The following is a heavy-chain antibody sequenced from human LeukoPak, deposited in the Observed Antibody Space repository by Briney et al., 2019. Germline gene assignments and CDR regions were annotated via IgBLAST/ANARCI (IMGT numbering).Heavy chain of an antibody. D-gene: IGHD1-26*01. CDR2: ISWNSGSI. J-gene: IGHJ3*02. CDR1: GFTFDDYA. CDR3: AKDGLEWEQTSAFDI. V-gene: IGHV3-9*01. Sequence: GRSLRLSCAASGFTFDDYAMHWVRQAPGKGLEWVSGISWNSGSIGYADSVKGRFTISRDNAKNSLYLQMNSLRAEDTALYYCAKDGLEWEQTSAFDIWGQGTMVTVS.